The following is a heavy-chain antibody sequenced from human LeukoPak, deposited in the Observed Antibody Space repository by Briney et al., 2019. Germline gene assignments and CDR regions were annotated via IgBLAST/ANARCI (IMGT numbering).Heavy chain of an antibody. CDR1: GYTFTSYY. CDR2: INPSGGST. D-gene: IGHD6-6*01. Sequence: GASVKVSSKASGYTFTSYYMHWVRQAPGQGLEWMGIINPSGGSTSYAQKFQGRVTMTRDTSTSTVYMELSSLRSEDTAVYYCARSPSIAAQFDYWGQGTLVTVSS. J-gene: IGHJ4*02. CDR3: ARSPSIAAQFDY. V-gene: IGHV1-46*01.